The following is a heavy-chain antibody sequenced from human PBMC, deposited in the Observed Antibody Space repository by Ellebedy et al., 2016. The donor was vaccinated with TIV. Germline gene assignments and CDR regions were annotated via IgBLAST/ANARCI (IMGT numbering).Heavy chain of an antibody. V-gene: IGHV3-23*01. CDR1: GFSFSSYV. CDR2: ISGSGGST. Sequence: GGSLRLSCAASGFSFSSYVMSWVRQAPGKGLEWVSAISGSGGSTYYADSVKGRFTISRDNSKNTLYLQMNSLKTEDTAVYYCARAPPNWNDGRWFDPWGQGTLVTVSS. CDR3: ARAPPNWNDGRWFDP. D-gene: IGHD1-1*01. J-gene: IGHJ5*02.